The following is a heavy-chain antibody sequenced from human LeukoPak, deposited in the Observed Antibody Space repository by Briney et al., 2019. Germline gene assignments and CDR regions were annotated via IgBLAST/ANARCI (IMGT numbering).Heavy chain of an antibody. CDR3: ARSSVTRGFDS. CDR1: GFTVSSNY. J-gene: IGHJ4*02. CDR2: IKQDGSEK. Sequence: GGSLRLSCAASGFTVSSNYMSWVRQAPGKGLEWVANIKQDGSEKYYVEFVKGRFTISRDNAKNSLYLQMNSLRAEDTAVYYCARSSVTRGFDSWGQGTLVTVSS. D-gene: IGHD3-10*01. V-gene: IGHV3-7*01.